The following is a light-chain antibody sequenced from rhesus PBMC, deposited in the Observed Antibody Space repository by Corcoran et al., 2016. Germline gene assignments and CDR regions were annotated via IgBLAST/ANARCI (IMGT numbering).Light chain of an antibody. CDR1: ENVNNY. CDR3: QHGYGAPPYS. Sequence: DIQMTQSPSSLSASVGDRVTITCRASENVNNYLHWYQQKPGKAPKLLSYKASTLQRGVPSRFSGSGSGTDYTLTISSQQPEDVATYYGQHGYGAPPYSFGQGTKVEIK. J-gene: IGKJ2*01. V-gene: IGKV1-74*01. CDR2: KAS.